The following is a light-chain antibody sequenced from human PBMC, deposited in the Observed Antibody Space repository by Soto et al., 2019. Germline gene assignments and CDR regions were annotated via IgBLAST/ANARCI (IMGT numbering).Light chain of an antibody. CDR2: GAS. J-gene: IGKJ4*01. CDR1: QSVSSSY. CDR3: HQYDSSPLT. V-gene: IGKV3-20*01. Sequence: EIVLTQSPGTLSLSPGERATLSCRASQSVSSSYLAWYQQKPGQAPRLLIYGASSRATGIPDRFSRSGSGTDFTLTISRLEPEYFAVYYCHQYDSSPLTFGGGTKVEIK.